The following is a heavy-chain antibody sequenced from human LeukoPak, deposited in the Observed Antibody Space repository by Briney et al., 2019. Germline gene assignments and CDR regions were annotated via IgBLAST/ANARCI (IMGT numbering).Heavy chain of an antibody. J-gene: IGHJ6*03. Sequence: ASVKVSCKASGYTFTSYDISWVRQAPGQGLEWMGWISVYNGNTKYAQKLQGRVTMTTETSTNTAYMELRSLRSDDTAVYYCARGRTAPYIYYMDVWGKGTTVTVSS. CDR1: GYTFTSYD. D-gene: IGHD3-16*01. CDR2: ISVYNGNT. V-gene: IGHV1-18*01. CDR3: ARGRTAPYIYYMDV.